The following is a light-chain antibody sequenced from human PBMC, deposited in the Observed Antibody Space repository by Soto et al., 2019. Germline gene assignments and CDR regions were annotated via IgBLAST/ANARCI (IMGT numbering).Light chain of an antibody. J-gene: IGKJ1*01. CDR1: QSVLYSSNNKNY. V-gene: IGKV4-1*01. CDR3: QQYYSTPKT. CDR2: WAS. Sequence: DIVMTQYPDSLAVSLGERATINCKSSQSVLYSSNNKNYLAWYQQKPGQPPKLLIYWASTRESGVPDRLSGSESGTDFTLTISSLQAEDVAVYYCQQYYSTPKTFGQGTKVEIK.